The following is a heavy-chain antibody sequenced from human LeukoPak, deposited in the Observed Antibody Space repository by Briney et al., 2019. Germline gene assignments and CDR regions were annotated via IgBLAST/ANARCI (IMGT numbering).Heavy chain of an antibody. CDR2: INHSGST. J-gene: IGHJ4*02. CDR1: GVSFSGYY. CDR3: ARGDSGSYEY. D-gene: IGHD3-10*01. Sequence: SETLSLTCAVYGVSFSGYYWSWIRQPPGKGLEWIGEINHSGSTNYNPSLKSRVTISVDTSKNQFSLKLTSVTAADTAMYYCARGDSGSYEYWGQGALVTVSS. V-gene: IGHV4-34*01.